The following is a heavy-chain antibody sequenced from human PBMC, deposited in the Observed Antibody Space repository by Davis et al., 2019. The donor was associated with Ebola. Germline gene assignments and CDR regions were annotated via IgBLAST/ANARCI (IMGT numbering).Heavy chain of an antibody. D-gene: IGHD1-20*01. J-gene: IGHJ6*02. CDR1: GGSISSGGYN. V-gene: IGHV4-31*03. CDR3: ARGLGRYNWKRITTGYGMDV. CDR2: IYYSGST. Sequence: MPSETLSLTCTVSGGSISSGGYNWSWIRQHPGKGLEWIGYIYYSGSTYYNPSLKSRVTISVDTSKNQFSLKLSSVTAADTAVYYCARGLGRYNWKRITTGYGMDVWGQGTTVTVSS.